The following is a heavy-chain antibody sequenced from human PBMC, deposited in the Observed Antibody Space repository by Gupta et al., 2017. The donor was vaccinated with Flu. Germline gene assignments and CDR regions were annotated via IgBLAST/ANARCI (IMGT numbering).Heavy chain of an antibody. V-gene: IGHV1-18*01. CDR3: ARGTNWFGP. CDR2: INVYKGNT. J-gene: IGHJ5*02. CDR1: G. Sequence: GVSWVRQAPGQGLEWMGGINVYKGNTKYAQKFQDRIVLTADTSTSTAYMELKTLTSDDTAVYYCARGTNWFGPWGQGTLVTVAS.